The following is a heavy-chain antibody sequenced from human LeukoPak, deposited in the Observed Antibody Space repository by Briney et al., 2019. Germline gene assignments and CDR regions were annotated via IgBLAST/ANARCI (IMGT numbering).Heavy chain of an antibody. D-gene: IGHD3-16*01. V-gene: IGHV3-7*01. CDR3: ARDWGSYFASGSSYFDS. CDR1: GFTFSSYW. J-gene: IGHJ4*02. CDR2: IKQDESEK. Sequence: GGSLRLSCTAPGFTFSSYWMSWVRQAPGKGLEWVANIKQDESEKFYVDSVKGGLSISRDNAKNSLHLQINGLRAEDTAVCSCARDWGSYFASGSSYFDSWGQGTLVTVSS.